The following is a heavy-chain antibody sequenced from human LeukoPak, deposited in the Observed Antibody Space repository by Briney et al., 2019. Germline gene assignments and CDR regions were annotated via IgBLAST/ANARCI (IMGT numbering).Heavy chain of an antibody. CDR2: MYYSGST. CDR1: GGSISGYY. J-gene: IGHJ3*02. Sequence: SETLSLTCTVSGGSISGYYWSWIRQSPGKGRVWIGYMYYSGSTNYNPSLKSRVTMSLDMSKNHFSLKLSSVTAADTALYYCARHFTYYYDSSGYPRDAFDIWGQGTMVTVSS. D-gene: IGHD3-22*01. CDR3: ARHFTYYYDSSGYPRDAFDI. V-gene: IGHV4-59*08.